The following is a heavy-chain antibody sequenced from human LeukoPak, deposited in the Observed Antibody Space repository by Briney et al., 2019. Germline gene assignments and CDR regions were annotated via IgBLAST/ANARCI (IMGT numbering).Heavy chain of an antibody. J-gene: IGHJ5*02. CDR1: GFTFSSYA. D-gene: IGHD6-13*01. Sequence: GGSLRLSCAASGFTFSSYAMNWVRQAPGEGLEWVSAISGSGGSTYYADSVKGRFTISRDNSKNTLYLQMNSLRAEDTAVYYCAKVLQQLPYNWFDPWGQGTLVTVSS. CDR2: ISGSGGST. CDR3: AKVLQQLPYNWFDP. V-gene: IGHV3-23*01.